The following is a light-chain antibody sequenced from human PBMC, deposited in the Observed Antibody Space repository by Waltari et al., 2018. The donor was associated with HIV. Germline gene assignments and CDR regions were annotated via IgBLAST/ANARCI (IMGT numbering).Light chain of an antibody. CDR3: SSYAGSSNLV. V-gene: IGLV2-8*01. J-gene: IGLJ3*02. CDR1: SSDVGGYNF. CDR2: EAT. Sequence: QSALTQPPSASGSPGQSVIISCTGTSSDVGGYNFVSWYQQHPGKAPKLLIFEATKRPSGALDRFSASKSGNTASLTVSGLQAEDEADDYCSSYAGSSNLVFGGGTKLTVL.